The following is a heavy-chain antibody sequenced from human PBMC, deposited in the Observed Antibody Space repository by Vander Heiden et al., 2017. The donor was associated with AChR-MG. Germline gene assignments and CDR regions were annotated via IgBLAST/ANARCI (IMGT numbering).Heavy chain of an antibody. V-gene: IGHV3-7*01. J-gene: IGHJ6*02. CDR1: GFPFSNYW. Sequence: EVQLVESGGGLVQPGGSLRLSCAVSGFPFSNYWMSWVRQAPGKGLEWVANIKQDGSEKYYVDSVRGRFTISRDNAKNSLFLQMNSLRVDDTAVYYCARDPQWVAELHGCIGCGMDVWGQGTTVTVSS. D-gene: IGHD3-10*01. CDR2: IKQDGSEK. CDR3: ARDPQWVAELHGCIGCGMDV.